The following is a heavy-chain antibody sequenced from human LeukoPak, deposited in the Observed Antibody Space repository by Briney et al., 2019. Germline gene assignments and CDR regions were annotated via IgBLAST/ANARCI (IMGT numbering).Heavy chain of an antibody. Sequence: SETLSLTCTVSGGSISSGDYYWSWLRQPPGKGLEWIGYIDYSGSTYYNPSLQSRVTISVDTSKNQFSLKLSSVTAADTAVYYCARDYPYLSGNSASLLDYWGQGTLVIVSS. D-gene: IGHD4-23*01. CDR1: GGSISSGDYY. CDR2: IDYSGST. J-gene: IGHJ4*02. V-gene: IGHV4-30-4*01. CDR3: ARDYPYLSGNSASLLDY.